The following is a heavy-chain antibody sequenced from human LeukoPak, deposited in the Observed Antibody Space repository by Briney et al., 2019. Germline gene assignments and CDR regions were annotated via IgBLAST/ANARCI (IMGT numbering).Heavy chain of an antibody. D-gene: IGHD3-10*01. CDR3: ARPGRGVRGVIIRD. J-gene: IGHJ4*02. Sequence: SETLSLTCAVYGGSFSGYYWSWIRQPPGKGLEWIGGINHSGSTNYNPSLKSRVTISVDTSKNQFSLKLSSVTAADTAVYYCARPGRGVRGVIIRDWGQGTLVTVSS. V-gene: IGHV4-34*01. CDR2: INHSGST. CDR1: GGSFSGYY.